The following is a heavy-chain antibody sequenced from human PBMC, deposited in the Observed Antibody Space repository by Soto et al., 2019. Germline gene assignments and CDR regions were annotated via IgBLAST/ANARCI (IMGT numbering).Heavy chain of an antibody. J-gene: IGHJ6*02. CDR1: GYSFTSYW. D-gene: IGHD6-19*01. V-gene: IGHV5-51*01. CDR2: IYPGDSDT. CDR3: ARHIRDSSGWIPLYYGMDV. Sequence: PGESLKISCKGSGYSFTSYWIGWVRQMPGKGLEWMGIIYPGDSDTRYSPSFQGQVTISADKSISTAYLQWSSLKASDTAMYYCARHIRDSSGWIPLYYGMDVWGQGTTVTVSS.